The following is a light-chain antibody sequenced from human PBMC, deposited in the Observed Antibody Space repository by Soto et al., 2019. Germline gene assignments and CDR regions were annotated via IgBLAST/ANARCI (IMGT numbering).Light chain of an antibody. Sequence: QSALTQPASVSGSPGQSITISCTGTSSDIGAYNFVSWYQQHPGKAPKLMLYDVNIRPSGVSNRFSGYKSGNTASLTISGLQAEDEAAYYCTSWTTSTTMIFGGGTKLTVL. V-gene: IGLV2-14*03. CDR2: DVN. CDR1: SSDIGAYNF. CDR3: TSWTTSTTMI. J-gene: IGLJ2*01.